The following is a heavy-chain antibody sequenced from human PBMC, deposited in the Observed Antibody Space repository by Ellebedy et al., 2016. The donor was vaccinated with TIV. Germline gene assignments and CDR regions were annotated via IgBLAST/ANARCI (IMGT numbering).Heavy chain of an antibody. CDR2: IYYSGST. Sequence: MPGGSLRLSCTVSGGSISSYYWSWIRQPPGKGLEWIGYIYYSGSTNYNPSLKSRVTISVDTSKNQFSLKLSSVTAADTAVYYCARSLELVFWGQGTLVTVSS. V-gene: IGHV4-59*01. J-gene: IGHJ4*02. CDR1: GGSISSYY. CDR3: ARSLELVF. D-gene: IGHD3-10*01.